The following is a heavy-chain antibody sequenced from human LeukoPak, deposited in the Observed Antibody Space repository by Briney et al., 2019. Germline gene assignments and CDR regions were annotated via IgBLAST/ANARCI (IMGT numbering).Heavy chain of an antibody. D-gene: IGHD1-26*01. CDR2: IGTAGDT. Sequence: GGSLRLSCAASVFTFSSYDMHWVRQATGKGLEWVSAIGTAGDTYYPGSVKGRFTISRENAKNSLYLQMNSLRAGDTAVYYCARGSEGIVGATTAGFDYWGQGTLVTVSS. CDR3: ARGSEGIVGATTAGFDY. CDR1: VFTFSSYD. J-gene: IGHJ4*02. V-gene: IGHV3-13*01.